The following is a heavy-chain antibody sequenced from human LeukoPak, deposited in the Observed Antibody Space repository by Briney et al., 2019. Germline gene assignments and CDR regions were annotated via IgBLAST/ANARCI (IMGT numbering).Heavy chain of an antibody. CDR3: ARAVTTGNFDY. CDR2: IYYSGST. D-gene: IGHD4-11*01. CDR1: GGSISGGGYY. V-gene: IGHV4-31*03. J-gene: IGHJ4*02. Sequence: PSETLSLTCTVSGGSISGGGYYWSWVRQRPGKGLEWIGYIYYSGSTNYNPSLKSRVIISVDTSKNQFSLKLSSVTAADTAVYYCARAVTTGNFDYWGQGTLVTVSS.